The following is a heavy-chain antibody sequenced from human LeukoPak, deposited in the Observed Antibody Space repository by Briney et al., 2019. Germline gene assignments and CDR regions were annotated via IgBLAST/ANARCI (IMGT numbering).Heavy chain of an antibody. J-gene: IGHJ4*02. V-gene: IGHV3-33*06. D-gene: IGHD5-18*01. CDR1: GFTFSGYG. CDR3: AKDWGYTTMVSYYFDY. CDR2: IWYDGNNK. Sequence: PGGSLRLSXAASGFTFSGYGMHWVRQAPDKGLEWVAVIWYDGNNKYYADSVKGRFTISRDNSKNTLYLQMNSLRAEDTAVYYCAKDWGYTTMVSYYFDYWGQGALVTVSS.